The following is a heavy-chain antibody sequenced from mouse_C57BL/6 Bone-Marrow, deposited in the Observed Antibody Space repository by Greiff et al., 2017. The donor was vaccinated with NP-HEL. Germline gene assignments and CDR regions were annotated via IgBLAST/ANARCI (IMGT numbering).Heavy chain of an antibody. J-gene: IGHJ3*01. CDR3: ARNWGGVLAWFAY. V-gene: IGHV1-19*01. Sequence: EVQLQQSGPVLVKPGASVKMSCKASGYTFTDYYMNWVQQSPGKSLEWIGVINPYNGGTSYNQKFKGKATLTVDKSSSTAYMELNSLTSEDSAVYYCARNWGGVLAWFAYWGQGTLVTVSA. CDR2: INPYNGGT. CDR1: GYTFTDYY. D-gene: IGHD4-1*01.